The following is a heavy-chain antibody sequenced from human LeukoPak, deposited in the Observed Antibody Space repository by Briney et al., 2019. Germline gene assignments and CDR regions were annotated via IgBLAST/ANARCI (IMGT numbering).Heavy chain of an antibody. CDR3: ARALSLVVTLVIGY. CDR1: GYTFTGYY. V-gene: IGHV1-2*02. D-gene: IGHD3-9*01. J-gene: IGHJ4*02. CDR2: INPNSGGT. Sequence: ASVKVSCKASGYTFTGYYMHWVRQAPGQGLEWMGWINPNSGGTNYAQKFQGRVTMTRDASISTAYMELSRLRSDDTAVYYCARALSLVVTLVIGYWGQGTLVTVSS.